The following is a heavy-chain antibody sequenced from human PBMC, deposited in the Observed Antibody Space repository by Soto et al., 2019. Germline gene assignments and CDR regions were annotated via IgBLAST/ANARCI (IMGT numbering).Heavy chain of an antibody. D-gene: IGHD1-1*01. V-gene: IGHV4-34*01. J-gene: IGHJ4*02. CDR1: GGSFSGYY. Sequence: PSETLSLTCAVYGGSFSGYYWSCIRQPPGKELEWIGEINHSGSTNYNPSLKSRVTISVDTSKNQFSLKLSSVTAADTAVYYCASGTDWNYDYWGQATLVTVSS. CDR2: INHSGST. CDR3: ASGTDWNYDY.